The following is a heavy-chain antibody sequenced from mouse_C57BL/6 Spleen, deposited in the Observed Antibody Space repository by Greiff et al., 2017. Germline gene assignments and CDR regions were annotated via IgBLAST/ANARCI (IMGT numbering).Heavy chain of an antibody. J-gene: IGHJ2*01. V-gene: IGHV14-1*01. Sequence: VQLQQSGAELVRPGASVKLSCTASGFNIKDYYMHWVKQRPEQGLEWIGRIDPEDGDTEYASKFQGKATVTPDTSSNTAYLQLSSLTSEYTDVYYCSCYNYGSSFDYWGQGTTLTVSS. CDR3: SCYNYGSSFDY. D-gene: IGHD1-1*01. CDR2: IDPEDGDT. CDR1: GFNIKDYY.